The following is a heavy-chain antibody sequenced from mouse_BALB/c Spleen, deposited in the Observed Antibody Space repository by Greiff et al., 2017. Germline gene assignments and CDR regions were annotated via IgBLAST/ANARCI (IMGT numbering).Heavy chain of an antibody. V-gene: IGHV5-12-1*01. J-gene: IGHJ4*01. CDR3: ARHIYYDYDRYAMDY. D-gene: IGHD2-4*01. CDR2: ISSGGGST. CDR1: GFAFSSYD. Sequence: EVMLVESGGGLVKPGGSLKLSCAASGFAFSSYDMSWVRQTPAKRLEWVAYISSGGGSTYYPDTVKGRFTISRDNAKNTLYLQMSSLKSEDTAMYYCARHIYYDYDRYAMDYWGQGTSVTVSS.